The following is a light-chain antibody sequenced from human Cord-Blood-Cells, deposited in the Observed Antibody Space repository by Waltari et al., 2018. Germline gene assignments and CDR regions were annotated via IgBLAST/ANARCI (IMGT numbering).Light chain of an antibody. CDR2: AAS. CDR3: QQSYSTPRT. CDR1: QSISSY. J-gene: IGKJ3*01. V-gene: IGKV1-39*01. Sequence: DIQMTQSPSSLSASVGDRVTIPRRASQSISSYLNWYQQKPGKAPKLLIYAASSLQSGVPSRCSGSGSGTDFTLTISSLQPEDFATYYCQQSYSTPRTFVPGTKVDI.